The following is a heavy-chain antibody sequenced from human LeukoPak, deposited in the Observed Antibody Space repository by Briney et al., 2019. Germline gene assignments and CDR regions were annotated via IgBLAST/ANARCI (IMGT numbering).Heavy chain of an antibody. V-gene: IGHV4-34*01. J-gene: IGHJ5*02. D-gene: IGHD3-3*01. CDR2: INHSGST. CDR3: AREPTTITIFGVVTHSGIWFDP. Sequence: SETLSLTCAVYGGSFSGYYWSWIRQPPGKGLEWIGEINHSGSTNYNPSLKSRVTISVDTSKNQFSLKLSSVTAADTAVYYCAREPTTITIFGVVTHSGIWFDPWGQGTLVTVSS. CDR1: GGSFSGYY.